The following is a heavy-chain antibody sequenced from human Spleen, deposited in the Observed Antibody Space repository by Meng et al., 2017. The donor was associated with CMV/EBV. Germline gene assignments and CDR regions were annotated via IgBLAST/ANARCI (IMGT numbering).Heavy chain of an antibody. CDR2: IYTSGTT. V-gene: IGHV3-53*01. D-gene: IGHD2-2*01. CDR1: GFTVSSDY. Sequence: GESLKISCAASGFTVSSDYMSWVRQAPGKGLEWISVIYTSGTTYYADSLRGRFTISRDNSKNTLSLQINSLRAEDTAVYYYASPYCRASRCYLYYYAMDVWGQGTTVSLL. J-gene: IGHJ6*02. CDR3: ASPYCRASRCYLYYYAMDV.